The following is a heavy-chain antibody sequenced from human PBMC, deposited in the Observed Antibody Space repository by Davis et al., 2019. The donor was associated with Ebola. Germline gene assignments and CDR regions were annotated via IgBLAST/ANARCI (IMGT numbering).Heavy chain of an antibody. Sequence: GESLKISCAASGFTFYRYEMNWVRQAPGKGLEWVAYISSSSSTVYYADSVKGRFTISRDNSKNSLYLQLNSLTDEDTAVYYCAREYYDSSGYYSPHFDYWGQGTLVTVSS. CDR1: GFTFYRYE. D-gene: IGHD3-22*01. V-gene: IGHV3-48*02. J-gene: IGHJ4*02. CDR2: ISSSSSTV. CDR3: AREYYDSSGYYSPHFDY.